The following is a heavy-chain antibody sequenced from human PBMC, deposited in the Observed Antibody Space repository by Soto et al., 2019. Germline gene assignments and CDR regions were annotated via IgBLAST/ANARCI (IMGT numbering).Heavy chain of an antibody. J-gene: IGHJ4*02. V-gene: IGHV4-59*11. CDR2: IHYSGST. CDR3: ARRDYSTSSLGPFDY. CDR1: GGSISSHY. Sequence: QVQLQESGPGLVKPSETLSLTCVVSGGSISSHYWSWIRQPPGSGLEWIGYIHYSGSTSYSPSLKSRLTMSLETSKNQFSLNLSSVTAADTAFYFCARRDYSTSSLGPFDYWGQGILVTVSS. D-gene: IGHD6-6*01.